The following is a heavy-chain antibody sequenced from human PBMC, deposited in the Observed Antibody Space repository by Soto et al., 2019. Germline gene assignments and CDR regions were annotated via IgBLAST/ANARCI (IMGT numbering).Heavy chain of an antibody. V-gene: IGHV3-30*04. J-gene: IGHJ5*02. CDR1: GFSFSSYA. CDR3: ARNMYSSDYFVKWFEP. D-gene: IGHD6-19*01. Sequence: QVRLVESGGGVVQPGRSLRLSCTASGFSFSSYAMYWFRQPPGKGLEWVEVISHDGINKHYADSVKGRVTVSRDNSNHSLDLPLTSMRGEDTAMYYCARNMYSSDYFVKWFEPWGQGILVTFSS. CDR2: ISHDGINK.